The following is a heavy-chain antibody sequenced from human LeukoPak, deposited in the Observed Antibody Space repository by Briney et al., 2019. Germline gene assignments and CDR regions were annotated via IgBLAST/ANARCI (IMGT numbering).Heavy chain of an antibody. CDR1: GFTFSTYW. J-gene: IGHJ3*02. D-gene: IGHD1-26*01. Sequence: GGSLRLSCGASGFTFSTYWMYWVRQAPGKGLEWVANIKYDGSQKNYVDSVKGRFTISRDNAKNSLYLQMNSLRVEDTAVYYCARAHSGSYFAFDIWGQGTMVTVSS. CDR2: IKYDGSQK. V-gene: IGHV3-7*04. CDR3: ARAHSGSYFAFDI.